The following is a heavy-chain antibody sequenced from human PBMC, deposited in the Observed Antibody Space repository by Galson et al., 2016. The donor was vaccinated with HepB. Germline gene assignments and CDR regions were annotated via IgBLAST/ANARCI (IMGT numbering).Heavy chain of an antibody. CDR3: ARDFLFAHDL. D-gene: IGHD3-3*01. J-gene: IGHJ5*02. CDR1: GFTFSSHW. Sequence: LRLSCAASGFTFSSHWMHWVRQAPGKGLVCVSRLKSDGTSTYYADSVEGRFTISRDNAKNSLYLQMHSLRAEDTALYYCARDFLFAHDLWGPGTLVTVSS. CDR2: LKSDGTST. V-gene: IGHV3-74*01.